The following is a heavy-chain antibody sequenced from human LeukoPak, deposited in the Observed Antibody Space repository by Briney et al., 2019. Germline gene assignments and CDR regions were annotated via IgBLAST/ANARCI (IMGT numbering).Heavy chain of an antibody. CDR3: ARGVLKFLEWLPLDAFDI. CDR2: ISYDGRNK. D-gene: IGHD3-3*01. Sequence: GGSLRLSCAASGITFSNYAIHWVRQAPGKGLEWVTSISYDGRNKYYTDSLRGQFTTSRDNSKNTVYLQMNSLRAEDTAVYYCARGVLKFLEWLPLDAFDIWGQGTMVTVSS. V-gene: IGHV3-30*04. J-gene: IGHJ3*02. CDR1: GITFSNYA.